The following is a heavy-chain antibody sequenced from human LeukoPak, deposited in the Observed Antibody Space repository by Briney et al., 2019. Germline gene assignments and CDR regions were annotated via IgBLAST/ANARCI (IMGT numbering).Heavy chain of an antibody. CDR3: ASGDSYGSGSYAAFDI. V-gene: IGHV4-39*01. D-gene: IGHD3-10*01. CDR1: GGSISSSSYY. CDR2: IYYSGNT. Sequence: SETLSLTCTVSGGSISSSSYYWGGVRQPPGKGLEWIGSIYYSGNTYYNPSLKSRVTIFVDTSKNQFSLKLSSVTAADTAVYYCASGDSYGSGSYAAFDIWGQGTMVTISS. J-gene: IGHJ3*02.